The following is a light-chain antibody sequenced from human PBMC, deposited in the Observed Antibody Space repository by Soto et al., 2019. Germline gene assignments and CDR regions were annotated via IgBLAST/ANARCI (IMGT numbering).Light chain of an antibody. Sequence: QSVLTQPASVSGSPGQSITISCTGTSSDVGGYNYVSWYQQHPGKAPKLMIYDVSTRPSGVSNRVSGSKCDNTASLAISGLQAEDEADYYWSSYTSTSAVVFGGGTKLTVL. V-gene: IGLV2-14*01. CDR2: DVS. CDR1: SSDVGGYNY. CDR3: SSYTSTSAVV. J-gene: IGLJ2*01.